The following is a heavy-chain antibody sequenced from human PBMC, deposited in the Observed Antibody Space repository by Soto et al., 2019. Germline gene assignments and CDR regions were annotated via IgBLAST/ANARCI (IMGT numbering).Heavy chain of an antibody. J-gene: IGHJ4*02. CDR3: ARLALSGWTTFDY. D-gene: IGHD6-19*01. CDR2: IYPGDSDT. CDR1: GYSFTSYW. Sequence: GESLKISCGGSGYSFTSYWIALVRQMPGKGLEWMGIIYPGDSDTRYSPSFQGQVTISADKSISTAYLQWSSLKASDTAMYYCARLALSGWTTFDYWGQGTLVTVSS. V-gene: IGHV5-51*01.